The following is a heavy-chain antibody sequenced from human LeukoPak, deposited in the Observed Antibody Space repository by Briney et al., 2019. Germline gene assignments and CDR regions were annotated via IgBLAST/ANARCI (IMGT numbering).Heavy chain of an antibody. V-gene: IGHV3-66*02. CDR1: GFTVSSNY. Sequence: GGSLRLSCAASGFTVSSNYMSWVRQAPGKGLEWVSVIYSGGSTYYADSVKGRFTISRDNSKNTLYLQMNSLRAGDTAVYYCARVSVVPAAIDYYYYYMDVWGKGTTVTVSS. CDR2: IYSGGST. D-gene: IGHD2-2*02. J-gene: IGHJ6*03. CDR3: ARVSVVPAAIDYYYYYMDV.